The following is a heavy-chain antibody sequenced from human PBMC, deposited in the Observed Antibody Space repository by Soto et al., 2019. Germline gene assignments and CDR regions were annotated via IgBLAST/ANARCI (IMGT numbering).Heavy chain of an antibody. V-gene: IGHV3-11*01. J-gene: IGHJ6*03. Sequence: GGSLRLSCAASGFTFSDYYMSWIRQAPGKGLEWVSYISSSGSTIYYAASVKGRFTISRDNAKNSLYLQMNSLRAEDTAVYYCARAIYYYYMDVWGKGTTVTVSS. CDR2: ISSSGSTI. CDR1: GFTFSDYY. CDR3: ARAIYYYYMDV.